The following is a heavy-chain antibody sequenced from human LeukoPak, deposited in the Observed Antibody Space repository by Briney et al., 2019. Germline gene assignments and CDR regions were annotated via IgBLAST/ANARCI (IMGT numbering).Heavy chain of an antibody. CDR1: GGSISSGGYY. Sequence: SETLSLTCTVSGGSISSGGYYWSWLRQHPGKGLEWIGYIYYSGSTYYNPSLKSRVTISVDTSKNQFSLKLSSVTAADTAVYYCARGGHRDDDYWGQGTLVTVSS. D-gene: IGHD3-16*01. CDR2: IYYSGST. V-gene: IGHV4-31*03. CDR3: ARGGHRDDDY. J-gene: IGHJ4*02.